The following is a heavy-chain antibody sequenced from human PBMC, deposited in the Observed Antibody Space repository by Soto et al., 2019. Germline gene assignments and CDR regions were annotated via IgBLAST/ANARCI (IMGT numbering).Heavy chain of an antibody. Sequence: GGSLRLSCTASGFTFGDYAMSWFRQAPGKGLEWVGFIRSKAYGGTTEYAASVKGRFTISRDDSKSIAYLQMNSLKTEDTAVYYCTREVLRFLEWLPYYYYYYMDVWGKGTTVTVSS. CDR3: TREVLRFLEWLPYYYYYYMDV. V-gene: IGHV3-49*03. CDR1: GFTFGDYA. D-gene: IGHD3-3*01. J-gene: IGHJ6*03. CDR2: IRSKAYGGTT.